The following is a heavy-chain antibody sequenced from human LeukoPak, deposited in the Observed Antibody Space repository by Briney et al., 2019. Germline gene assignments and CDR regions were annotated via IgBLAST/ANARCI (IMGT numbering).Heavy chain of an antibody. D-gene: IGHD3-10*01. J-gene: IGHJ6*02. V-gene: IGHV3-21*06. Sequence: GGSLRLSCAASRFTFSNYNFYWVRQAPGKGLEWVSSISSTSSYIYYADSVKGRFTISRDNAKNSLYPQMNSLRAEDTAVYYCARALWSGPVYYGMDVWGQGTTVTVSS. CDR3: ARALWSGPVYYGMDV. CDR2: ISSTSSYI. CDR1: RFTFSNYN.